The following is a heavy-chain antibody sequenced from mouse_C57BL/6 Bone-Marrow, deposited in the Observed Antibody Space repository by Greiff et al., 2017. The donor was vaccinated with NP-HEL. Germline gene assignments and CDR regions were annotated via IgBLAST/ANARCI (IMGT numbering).Heavy chain of an antibody. CDR3: ARRVYF. CDR1: GYTFTSYT. Sequence: VQLQESGAELARPGASVKMSCKASGYTFTSYTMHWVKQRPGQGLEWIGYINPSSGYTKYNQKFKDKATLTADKSSSTAYMQLSSLTTEDFAMNDCARRVYFWGRGTTLTVSS. D-gene: IGHD2-1*01. J-gene: IGHJ2*01. CDR2: INPSSGYT. V-gene: IGHV1-4*01.